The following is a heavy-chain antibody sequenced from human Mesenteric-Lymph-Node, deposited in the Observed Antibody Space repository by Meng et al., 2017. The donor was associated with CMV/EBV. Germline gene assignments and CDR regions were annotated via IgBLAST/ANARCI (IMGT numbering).Heavy chain of an antibody. CDR2: VYYSGSA. V-gene: IGHV4-39*01. Sequence: SETLSLTCTVSDDSLSSNAYYWAWIRQPPGKRLEWIGSVYYSGSAYYNPSLESRVTISVDTSKKQFSLKLTSVTPADTAVYYCARHDHGYGADTIPLSHWVRGTLVTVSS. CDR3: ARHDHGYGADTIPLSH. D-gene: IGHD2-15*01. J-gene: IGHJ4*02. CDR1: DDSLSSNAYY.